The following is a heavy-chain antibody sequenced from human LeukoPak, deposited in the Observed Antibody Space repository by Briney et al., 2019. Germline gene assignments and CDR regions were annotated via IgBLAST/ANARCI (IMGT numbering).Heavy chain of an antibody. J-gene: IGHJ4*02. CDR3: ARGGIQLWPRGFDY. Sequence: SETLSLTCTVSGGSISSYYWSWIRQPPGKGLEWIGYIYYSGSTNYNPSLKSRVTISVDTSKNQFSLKLSSVTAADTAVYYCARGGIQLWPRGFDYWGQGTLVTVSS. D-gene: IGHD5-18*01. CDR2: IYYSGST. CDR1: GGSISSYY. V-gene: IGHV4-59*12.